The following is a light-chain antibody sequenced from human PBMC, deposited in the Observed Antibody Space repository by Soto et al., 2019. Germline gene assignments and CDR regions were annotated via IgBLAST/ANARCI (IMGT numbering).Light chain of an antibody. CDR3: QQYNNLPFT. J-gene: IGKJ3*01. CDR1: QTVSSS. V-gene: IGKV3-15*01. CDR2: GAS. Sequence: EIVMTQSPATLSVSPGERATLSCRTSQTVSSSLAWYQQKPGQAPRLLIYGASTRATGFPARFSGRGSGTEFTLTISSLQSEDFAVYYCQQYNNLPFTFGPGTKVDIK.